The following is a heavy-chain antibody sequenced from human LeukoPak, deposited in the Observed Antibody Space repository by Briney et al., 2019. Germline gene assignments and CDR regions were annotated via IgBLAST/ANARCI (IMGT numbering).Heavy chain of an antibody. V-gene: IGHV3-23*01. Sequence: GGSLSLSCAAWGFIFSSYAMSWLRQAPGKGREWVSTISGSSGRTYYADSVKGRFNISRDNSKNTLYLQMNNLRADYPAVYYCAKGDWGFPFDYWGQGTLVTVSS. CDR3: AKGDWGFPFDY. D-gene: IGHD7-27*01. CDR1: GFIFSSYA. CDR2: ISGSSGRT. J-gene: IGHJ4*02.